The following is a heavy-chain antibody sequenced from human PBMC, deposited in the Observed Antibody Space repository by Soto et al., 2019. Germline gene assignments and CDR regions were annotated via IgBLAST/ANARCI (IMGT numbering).Heavy chain of an antibody. Sequence: QVQLVESGGGVVQPGRSLRLSCAASGFTFSSYGMHWVRQAPGKGLEWVAVISYDGSNKYYADSVKGRFTISRDNSKNTLYLQMNSLRAEDTAVYYCAKAYGDYPFGDYWGQGTLVTVSS. CDR1: GFTFSSYG. CDR2: ISYDGSNK. CDR3: AKAYGDYPFGDY. V-gene: IGHV3-30*18. D-gene: IGHD4-17*01. J-gene: IGHJ4*02.